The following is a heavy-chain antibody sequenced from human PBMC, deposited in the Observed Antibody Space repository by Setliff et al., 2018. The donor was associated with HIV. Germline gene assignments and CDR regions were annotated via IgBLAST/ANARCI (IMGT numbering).Heavy chain of an antibody. CDR1: GGSISNYY. J-gene: IGHJ4*02. V-gene: IGHV4-59*01. CDR3: AGGLHYGLGKFGY. D-gene: IGHD3-10*01. CDR2: ISYTGST. Sequence: SETLSLTCTVSGGSISNYYRSWLRQPPGKGLEWIGYISYTGSTNYNPSLKSRVTISVDTSKNQFSLKLSSVTAADTAVYYCAGGLHYGLGKFGYWGQGTLVTVSS.